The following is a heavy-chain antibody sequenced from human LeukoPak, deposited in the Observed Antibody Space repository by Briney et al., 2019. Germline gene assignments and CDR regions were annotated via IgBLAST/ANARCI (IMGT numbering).Heavy chain of an antibody. CDR3: AKDSVDGHYYDSSGYFFDY. J-gene: IGHJ4*02. V-gene: IGHV3-30*04. D-gene: IGHD3-22*01. CDR1: GFTFSSYA. CDR2: ISYDGSNK. Sequence: GGSLRLSCAASGFTFSSYAMHWVRQAPGKGLEWVAVISYDGSNKYYADSVKGRFTISRDDSKNTLYLQMNSLRAEDTAVYYCAKDSVDGHYYDSSGYFFDYWGQGTLVTVSS.